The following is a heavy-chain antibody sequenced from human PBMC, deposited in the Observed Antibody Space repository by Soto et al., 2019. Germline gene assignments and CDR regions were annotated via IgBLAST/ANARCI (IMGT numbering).Heavy chain of an antibody. Sequence: SVKVSCKASGYTFTSYDINWVRQATVQGLEWMGRIIPIFGTANYNQKFQGRVTITADESTSTAYMELSSLRSEDTAVYYCARNEYSNTYYYDVIDVCRQGTTVIVS. J-gene: IGHJ6*01. CDR1: GYTFTSYD. V-gene: IGHV1-69*13. D-gene: IGHD6-6*01. CDR3: ARNEYSNTYYYDVIDV. CDR2: IIPIFGTA.